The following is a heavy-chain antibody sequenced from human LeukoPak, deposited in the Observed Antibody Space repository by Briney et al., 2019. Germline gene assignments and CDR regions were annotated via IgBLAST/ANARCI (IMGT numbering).Heavy chain of an antibody. D-gene: IGHD6-13*01. CDR3: ARRQLSYWFDP. Sequence: GGSLRLSCAASGFTFSSYEMNWVRQAPGKGLEWVANIKQDGSEKYYVDSVKGRFTISRDNAKNSLYLQMNSLRAEDTAVYYCARRQLSYWFDPWGQGTLVTVSS. V-gene: IGHV3-7*01. J-gene: IGHJ5*02. CDR2: IKQDGSEK. CDR1: GFTFSSYE.